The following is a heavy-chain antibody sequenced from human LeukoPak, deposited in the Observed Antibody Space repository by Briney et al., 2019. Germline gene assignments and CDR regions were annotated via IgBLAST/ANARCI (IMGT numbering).Heavy chain of an antibody. CDR1: GFTFDDYG. Sequence: GSLRLSCAASGFTFDDYGMSWVRQAPGKGLEWVSGINWNGGSTVYADSVKGRFTISRDNAKNSLYLQMNSLRAEDTALYHCARDSVLVATTINYYYYYGMDVWGQGTTVTVSS. V-gene: IGHV3-20*01. CDR2: INWNGGST. CDR3: ARDSVLVATTINYYYYYGMDV. J-gene: IGHJ6*02. D-gene: IGHD5-12*01.